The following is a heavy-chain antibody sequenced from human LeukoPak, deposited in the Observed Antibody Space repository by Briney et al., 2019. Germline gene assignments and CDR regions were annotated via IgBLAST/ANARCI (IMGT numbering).Heavy chain of an antibody. J-gene: IGHJ4*02. V-gene: IGHV1-24*01. CDR2: FDPEDGET. D-gene: IGHD3-22*01. CDR1: GYTLTELS. Sequence: ASVNVSCKVSGYTLTELSMHWVRQAPGKGLEWMGGFDPEDGETIYAQKFQGRVTMTEDTSTDTAYMELSSLRSEDTAVYYCATITMIVVVTSNTYYFDYWGQGTLVTVSS. CDR3: ATITMIVVVTSNTYYFDY.